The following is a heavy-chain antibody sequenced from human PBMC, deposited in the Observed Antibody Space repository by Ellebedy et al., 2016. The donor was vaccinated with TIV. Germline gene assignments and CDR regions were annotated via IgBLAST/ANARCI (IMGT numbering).Heavy chain of an antibody. D-gene: IGHD3-10*01. J-gene: IGHJ4*02. CDR1: GFTFSSYA. V-gene: IGHV3-23*01. CDR3: AKAQGSGSYQGRYYFDY. Sequence: GESLKISCTASGFTFSSYAMSWVRQAPGKGLEWVSAISGSGGSTYYADSVKGRFTISRDNSKNTLYLQMNSLRAEDTAVYYCAKAQGSGSYQGRYYFDYWGQGTLVTVSS. CDR2: ISGSGGST.